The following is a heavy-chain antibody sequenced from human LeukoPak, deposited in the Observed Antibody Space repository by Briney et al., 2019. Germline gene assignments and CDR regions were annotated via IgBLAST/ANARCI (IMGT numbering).Heavy chain of an antibody. Sequence: PSETLSLTCAVYGGSFSGYYWSWIRQPPGKGLEWIGEINHSGSTNYNPSLKSRVTISVDTSKNQFSLKLSSVTAADTAVYYCATSLDGYNNYWGQGTLVTVSS. CDR2: INHSGST. CDR1: GGSFSGYY. V-gene: IGHV4-34*01. CDR3: ATSLDGYNNY. J-gene: IGHJ4*02. D-gene: IGHD5-24*01.